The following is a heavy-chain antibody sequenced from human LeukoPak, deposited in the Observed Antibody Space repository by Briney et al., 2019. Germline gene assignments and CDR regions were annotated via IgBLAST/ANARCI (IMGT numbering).Heavy chain of an antibody. D-gene: IGHD7-27*01. V-gene: IGHV4-59*01. CDR3: ARGSGDAWRYFDL. Sequence: PSETLSLTCTVSGGSISSYYWSWIRQPPGKGLEWIGYIYYSGSTNYNPSLKSRVTISVDTSKNQFSLKLSSVTAADTAVYYCARGSGDAWRYFDLWGRGTLVTVSS. J-gene: IGHJ2*01. CDR2: IYYSGST. CDR1: GGSISSYY.